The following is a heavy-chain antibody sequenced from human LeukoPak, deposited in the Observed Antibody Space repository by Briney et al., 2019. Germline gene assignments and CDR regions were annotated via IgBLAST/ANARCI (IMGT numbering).Heavy chain of an antibody. J-gene: IGHJ5*02. Sequence: GGSLRLSCAASGFTFSDYYMSWIRQAPGKGLEWVSYISSSGSTIYYADSVKSRFTISRDNAKNSLYLQMNSLRAEDTAVYYCARGPGGSYDFWSGYQQDNWFDPWGQGTLVTVSS. D-gene: IGHD3-3*01. CDR1: GFTFSDYY. CDR2: ISSSGSTI. CDR3: ARGPGGSYDFWSGYQQDNWFDP. V-gene: IGHV3-11*01.